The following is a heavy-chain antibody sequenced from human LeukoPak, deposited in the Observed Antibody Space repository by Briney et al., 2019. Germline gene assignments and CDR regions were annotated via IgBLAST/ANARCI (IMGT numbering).Heavy chain of an antibody. V-gene: IGHV3-66*01. CDR1: GFTVSSNY. D-gene: IGHD2/OR15-2a*01. J-gene: IGHJ4*02. CDR2: LYSGGNT. Sequence: GGSLRLSCAASGFTVSSNYMSWVRQAPGKGLEWVSVLYSGGNTYYADSVKGRFTISRANSKNTLFLQMNSLRDEDTAVYYCARTLYGFYFDYWGQGTLVTVSS. CDR3: ARTLYGFYFDY.